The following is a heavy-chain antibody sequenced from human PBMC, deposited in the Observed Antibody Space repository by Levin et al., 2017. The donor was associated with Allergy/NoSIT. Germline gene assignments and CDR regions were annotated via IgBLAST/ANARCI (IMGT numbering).Heavy chain of an antibody. J-gene: IGHJ5*02. CDR1: GFTFSSYA. Sequence: GESLKISCAASGFTFSSYAMHWVGQAPGKGLGWWAVISYDGGNKYYAASVKGRFPFSRDISRNTLYLQMNSLRAEDTAVYYCARGGAVVTFLHWFDPWGQGTLVTVSS. D-gene: IGHD4-23*01. V-gene: IGHV3-30-3*01. CDR3: ARGGAVVTFLHWFDP. CDR2: ISYDGGNK.